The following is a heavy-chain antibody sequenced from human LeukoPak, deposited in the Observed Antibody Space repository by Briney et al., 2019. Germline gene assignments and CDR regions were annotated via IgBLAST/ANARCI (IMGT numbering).Heavy chain of an antibody. CDR2: ISGSGGST. Sequence: GGSLRLSCAASGFTFSSYAMSWVRQAPGKGLEWVSAISGSGGSTYYADSVKGWFTISRDNSKNTLYLQMNSLRAEDTAVYYCAKDALDCSGGSCYGGNWCFDLWGRGTLVTVSS. V-gene: IGHV3-23*01. CDR1: GFTFSSYA. D-gene: IGHD2-15*01. CDR3: AKDALDCSGGSCYGGNWCFDL. J-gene: IGHJ2*01.